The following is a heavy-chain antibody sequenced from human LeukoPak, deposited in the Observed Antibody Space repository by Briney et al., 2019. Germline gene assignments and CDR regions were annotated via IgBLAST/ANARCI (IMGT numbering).Heavy chain of an antibody. J-gene: IGHJ4*02. V-gene: IGHV4-34*01. Sequence: SETLSLTCAVYGGSFSGYYWSWIRQPPGKGLEWIGEINHSGSTNYNPSLKSRVTISVDTSKNQFSLKLNSVTAADTAVYYCARVGGGDGSGWSTTDYWGQGTLVTISS. CDR2: INHSGST. CDR3: ARVGGGDGSGWSTTDY. D-gene: IGHD6-19*01. CDR1: GGSFSGYY.